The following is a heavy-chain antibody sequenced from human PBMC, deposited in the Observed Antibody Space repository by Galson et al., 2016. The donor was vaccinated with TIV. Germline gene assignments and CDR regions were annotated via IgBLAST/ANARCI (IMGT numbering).Heavy chain of an antibody. J-gene: IGHJ4*02. CDR2: FNPDSGAT. D-gene: IGHD7-27*01. CDR1: GYIFINYY. V-gene: IGHV1-2*02. Sequence: SVKVSCKASGYIFINYYIHWVRQAPGQGLEWLGWFNPDSGATQYAQKFQGRVTMTRDTSISTAYMELRRLISDDTAVSYCERVNWAGAFDYWGQGTQVTVSS. CDR3: ERVNWAGAFDY.